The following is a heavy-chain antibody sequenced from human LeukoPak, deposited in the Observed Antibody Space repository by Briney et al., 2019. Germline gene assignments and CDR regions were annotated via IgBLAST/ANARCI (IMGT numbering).Heavy chain of an antibody. CDR3: AREGSGSYYGSFDY. Sequence: GGSLRLSCAASGFTFISYSMTWVRQAPGKGLEWVSSISSSSSYIYYADSVKGRFTISRDNAKNSLYLQMNSLRAEDTAVYYCAREGSGSYYGSFDYWGQGTLVTVSS. D-gene: IGHD1-26*01. V-gene: IGHV3-21*01. CDR2: ISSSSSYI. CDR1: GFTFISYS. J-gene: IGHJ4*02.